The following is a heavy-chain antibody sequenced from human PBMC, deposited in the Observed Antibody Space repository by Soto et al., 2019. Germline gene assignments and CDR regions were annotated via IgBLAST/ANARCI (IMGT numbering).Heavy chain of an antibody. CDR3: AEAYCSGGSCYSGYAFDI. Sequence: QVQLVQSGAEVKKPGASVKVSCKACGYTFTSYGISWVRQAPGQGLEWMGWISAYNGNTNYAQKLQGRVTMTTDTATSTAYMELRSLRADDTAVYYCAEAYCSGGSCYSGYAFDIWGQGTMVTVSS. CDR1: GYTFTSYG. J-gene: IGHJ3*02. D-gene: IGHD2-15*01. CDR2: ISAYNGNT. V-gene: IGHV1-18*01.